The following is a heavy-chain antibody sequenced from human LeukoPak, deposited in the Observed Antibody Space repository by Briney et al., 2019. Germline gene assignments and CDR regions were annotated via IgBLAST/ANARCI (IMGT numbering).Heavy chain of an antibody. V-gene: IGHV3-30*03. CDR3: ARVHYYDSSGPFDY. Sequence: PGGSLRLSCAASGFTFSSYGMHWVRQAPGKGLEWVAVISYDGSNKYYADSVKGRFTISRDNSKNTLYLQMNSLRAEDTAVYYCARVHYYDSSGPFDYWGQGTLVTVSS. CDR1: GFTFSSYG. J-gene: IGHJ4*02. CDR2: ISYDGSNK. D-gene: IGHD3-22*01.